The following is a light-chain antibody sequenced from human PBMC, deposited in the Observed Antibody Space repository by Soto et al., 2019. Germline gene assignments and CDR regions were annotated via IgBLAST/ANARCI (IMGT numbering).Light chain of an antibody. CDR2: SLY. Sequence: DFVMTQTPLSLPVSPGEPASISCRSSQSLLDSENGNTYVDWFQQRPGQSPRLLIYSLYYRASGVPDRFSGSGSVTDFTLKISRVDAEDVGVCYCMQRKDFLWTVGQGTKVAIK. J-gene: IGKJ1*01. CDR3: MQRKDFLWT. CDR1: QSLLDSENGNTY. V-gene: IGKV2-40*01.